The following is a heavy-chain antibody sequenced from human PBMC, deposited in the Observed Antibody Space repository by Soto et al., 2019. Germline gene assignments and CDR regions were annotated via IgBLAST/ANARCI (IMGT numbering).Heavy chain of an antibody. V-gene: IGHV3-7*01. CDR1: GFTFSTSW. J-gene: IGHJ3*02. CDR3: ARDLNYGVSTVYYDVFDT. Sequence: VQLVASGGGLVQPGGSLRLSCLASGFTFSTSWMTWVRQAPGKGLEWVANMKGDGSKENYVDSVKGRFTISRDNAKNSLFLQMNSLRDEDTALYYCARDLNYGVSTVYYDVFDTWGQGTMVTVSP. D-gene: IGHD4-17*01. CDR2: MKGDGSKE.